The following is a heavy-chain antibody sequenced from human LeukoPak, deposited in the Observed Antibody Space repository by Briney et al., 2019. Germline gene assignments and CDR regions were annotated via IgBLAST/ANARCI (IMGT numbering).Heavy chain of an antibody. D-gene: IGHD3/OR15-3a*01. CDR3: ARGPYGLGAFDI. CDR1: GGTFSSYA. Sequence: GASVKVSCKASGGTFSSYAISWVRQAPGQGLEWMGGIIPIFGTANYAQKFQGRVTITTDESTSTAYMELSSLRSEDTAVYYCARGPYGLGAFDIWGRGTMVTVSS. V-gene: IGHV1-69*05. J-gene: IGHJ3*02. CDR2: IIPIFGTA.